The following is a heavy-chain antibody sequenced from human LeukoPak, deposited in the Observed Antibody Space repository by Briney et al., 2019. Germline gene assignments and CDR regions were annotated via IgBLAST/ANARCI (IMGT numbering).Heavy chain of an antibody. CDR3: ARNRDFYDSSGSVPLDY. CDR2: ISSSGSTI. D-gene: IGHD3-22*01. J-gene: IGHJ4*02. Sequence: GGSLRLSCAASGFTFSSYEMNWVRQAPGKGLEWVSYISSSGSTIYYADSVKGRFTISRDNAKNSLYLQMSSLRADDTAVYCARNRDFYDSSGSVPLDYWGQGILVTVSS. V-gene: IGHV3-48*03. CDR1: GFTFSSYE.